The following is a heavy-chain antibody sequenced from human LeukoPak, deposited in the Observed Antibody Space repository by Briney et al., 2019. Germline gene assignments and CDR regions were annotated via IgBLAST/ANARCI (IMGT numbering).Heavy chain of an antibody. CDR1: GFTFSSYA. CDR2: ISGSGGST. D-gene: IGHD6-19*01. J-gene: IGHJ2*01. V-gene: IGHV3-23*01. CDR3: ARERGHAGRGRSGWPNWYFDL. Sequence: GGSLRLSCAASGFTFSSYAMSWVRQAPGKGLEWVSAISGSGGSTYYADSVKGRFTISRDNSKSTLYLQINSLRAEDTAVYYCARERGHAGRGRSGWPNWYFDLWGRGTLVTVSS.